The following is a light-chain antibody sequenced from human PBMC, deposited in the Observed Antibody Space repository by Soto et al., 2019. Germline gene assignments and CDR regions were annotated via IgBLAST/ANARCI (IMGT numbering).Light chain of an antibody. CDR3: QEYSSDWT. V-gene: IGKV1-5*03. CDR2: KAS. Sequence: DIKLTQSPSTLSASVGYTISITCRASQSISDWLAWYQQKPGKAPKVLVYKASSLEDGVPSRFIGSGSGTEFTLTISSLQPDDFATYYCQEYSSDWTFGQGTKVEIK. CDR1: QSISDW. J-gene: IGKJ1*01.